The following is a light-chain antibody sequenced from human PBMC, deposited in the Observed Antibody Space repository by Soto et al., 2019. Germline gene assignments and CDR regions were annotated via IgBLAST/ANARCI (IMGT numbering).Light chain of an antibody. J-gene: IGKJ1*01. CDR1: QSVTNF. V-gene: IGKV3-11*01. CDR2: NAS. CDR3: QQRYRWPET. Sequence: EIVLTQSPGTLSLSPGERATLSCRASQSVTNFLAWYQHKPGQSPSLLIYNASHRATAIPARFSGSGSGTDFTLTISSLEPEDFAVYYCQQRYRWPETFGQGTKVDIK.